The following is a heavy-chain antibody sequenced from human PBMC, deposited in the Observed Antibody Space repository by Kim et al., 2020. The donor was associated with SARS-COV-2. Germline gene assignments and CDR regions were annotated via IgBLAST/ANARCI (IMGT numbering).Heavy chain of an antibody. D-gene: IGHD3-22*01. V-gene: IGHV3-30*04. CDR3: ARDYENLDSSGIFDY. Sequence: GGSLRLSCAASGFTFSSYAMHWVRQAPGKGLEWVAVISYDGSNKYYADSVKGRFTISRDNSKNTLYLQMNSLRAEDTAVYYCARDYENLDSSGIFDYWGQGTLVTVSS. CDR2: ISYDGSNK. J-gene: IGHJ4*02. CDR1: GFTFSSYA.